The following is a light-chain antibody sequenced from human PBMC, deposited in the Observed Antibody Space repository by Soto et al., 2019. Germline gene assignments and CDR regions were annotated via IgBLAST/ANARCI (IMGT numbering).Light chain of an antibody. CDR2: EAS. CDR1: QTVSRN. J-gene: IGKJ4*01. V-gene: IGKV3-11*01. Sequence: EIVLTQSPATLSLSPGERATLSCRASQTVSRNLAWYQQRPGQAPRLLIYEASNRATGIPARFSGSGSGADFTLTISSLEPEDFALYYCQQHINWPLTFGGGTKVDIK. CDR3: QQHINWPLT.